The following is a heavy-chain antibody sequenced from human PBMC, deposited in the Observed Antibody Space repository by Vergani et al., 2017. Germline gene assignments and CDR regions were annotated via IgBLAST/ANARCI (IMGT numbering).Heavy chain of an antibody. CDR2: ITPFNGNP. CDR3: ARVGDYGGNSVGIDD. V-gene: IGHV1-45*02. CDR1: GYTFTYRY. J-gene: IGHJ4*02. D-gene: IGHD4-23*01. Sequence: QMQLVQSGAEVKKTGSSVKVSCKASGYTFTYRYLHWVRQAPGQALEWMGWITPFNGNPNYAQKFQDRVTITRDRSMSTAYMELSSLRSEDTAMYYCARVGDYGGNSVGIDDWGQGTLVTVSS.